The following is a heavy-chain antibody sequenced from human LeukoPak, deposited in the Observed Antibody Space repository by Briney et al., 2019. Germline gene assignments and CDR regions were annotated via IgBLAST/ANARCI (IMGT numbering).Heavy chain of an antibody. CDR1: GYSISSGYY. D-gene: IGHD3-16*02. CDR3: ARDEAYYDYVWGSYRYTPGDY. Sequence: SETLSLTCTVSGYSISSGYYWGWIRQPPGKGLEWIGSIYYSGSTYYNPSLKSRVTISVDTSKNQFSLKLSSVTAADTAVYYCARDEAYYDYVWGSYRYTPGDYWGQGTLVTVSS. J-gene: IGHJ4*02. V-gene: IGHV4-38-2*02. CDR2: IYYSGST.